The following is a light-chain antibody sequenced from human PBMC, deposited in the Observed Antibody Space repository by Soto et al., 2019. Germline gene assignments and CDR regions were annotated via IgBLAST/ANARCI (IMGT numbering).Light chain of an antibody. V-gene: IGLV1-47*01. CDR2: RNN. Sequence: QSVLTQPPSASGTPGQRVTISCSGSSSNIGSNYVYWYQQLPGTAPKLLIYRNNQRPSRVPDRFSGSKSGTSASLAISGLRSEDEADYYCAAWDDSLSGRGVFGGGTQLTVL. CDR3: AAWDDSLSGRGV. J-gene: IGLJ2*01. CDR1: SSNIGSNY.